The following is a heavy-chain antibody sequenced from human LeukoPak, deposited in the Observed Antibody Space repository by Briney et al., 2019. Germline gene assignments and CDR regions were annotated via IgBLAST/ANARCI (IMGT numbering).Heavy chain of an antibody. CDR2: IWYDGRDR. V-gene: IGHV3-33*06. Sequence: GGSLRLSCAASGFKFSSYGMHWVRQAPGKGLEWVATIWYDGRDRKYAYSVKDRFTISRDNSKNTLYLLMTNLRTEDTALYYCAKDTVYSTAYYMDVWGKGTTVTVSS. J-gene: IGHJ6*03. CDR3: AKDTVYSTAYYMDV. CDR1: GFKFSSYG. D-gene: IGHD4-11*01.